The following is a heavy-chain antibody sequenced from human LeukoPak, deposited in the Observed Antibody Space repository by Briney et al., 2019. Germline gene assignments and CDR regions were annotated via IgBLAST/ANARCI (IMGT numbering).Heavy chain of an antibody. CDR3: ARVPMVRGVIPSYFDY. CDR1: GLSLNNYA. D-gene: IGHD3-10*01. J-gene: IGHJ4*02. CDR2: SSSSDDGK. V-gene: IGHV3-23*01. Sequence: PGGSLRLSCTASGLSLNNYAMSWVRQVPGKGLEWVSASSSSDDGKWYAESVRGRFTISRDTSKNTVYLQMNSLRVEDAGVYYCARVPMVRGVIPSYFDYWGQGTLVTVSS.